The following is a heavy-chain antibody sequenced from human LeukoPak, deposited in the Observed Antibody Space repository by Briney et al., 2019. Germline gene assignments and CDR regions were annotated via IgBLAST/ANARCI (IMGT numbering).Heavy chain of an antibody. V-gene: IGHV3-48*04. D-gene: IGHD2-2*01. J-gene: IGHJ4*02. Sequence: GGSLRLSCAASGFTFSSYTMNWVRQAPGKGLEWVSYIVATSTSISYADSVEGRFTISRDNAKNSLYLQMNSLRAEDTAVYYCPRDYANPTTRGGFDYWGQGTLVTVSS. CDR3: PRDYANPTTRGGFDY. CDR2: IVATSTSI. CDR1: GFTFSSYT.